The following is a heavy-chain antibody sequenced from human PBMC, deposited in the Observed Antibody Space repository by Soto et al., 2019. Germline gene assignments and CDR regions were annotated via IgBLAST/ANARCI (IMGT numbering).Heavy chain of an antibody. D-gene: IGHD6-13*01. Sequence: PSETLSLTCTVSGGSISSGGYYWSWIRQHPGKGLEWIWYIYYSGSTYYNPSLKSRVTISVDXSKNQFSLKLSSVTAADTAVYYCARDYRSQSRLIAAAGTRRGNWFDPWGQGTLVTVSS. CDR3: ARDYRSQSRLIAAAGTRRGNWFDP. J-gene: IGHJ5*02. CDR1: GGSISSGGYY. CDR2: IYYSGST. V-gene: IGHV4-31*02.